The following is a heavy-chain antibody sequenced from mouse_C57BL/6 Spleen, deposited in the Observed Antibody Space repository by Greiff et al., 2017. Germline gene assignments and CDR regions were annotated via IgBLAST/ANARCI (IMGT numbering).Heavy chain of an antibody. CDR3: TAPYYYGSSSFAY. V-gene: IGHV1-15*01. D-gene: IGHD1-1*01. CDR2: IDPETGGT. CDR1: GYTFTDYE. Sequence: VQRVESGAELVRPGASVTLSCKASGYTFTDYEMHWVKQTPVHGLEWIGAIDPETGGTAYNQKFKGKAILTADKSSSTAYMELRSLTSEDSAVYYCTAPYYYGSSSFAYWGQGTLVTVSA. J-gene: IGHJ3*01.